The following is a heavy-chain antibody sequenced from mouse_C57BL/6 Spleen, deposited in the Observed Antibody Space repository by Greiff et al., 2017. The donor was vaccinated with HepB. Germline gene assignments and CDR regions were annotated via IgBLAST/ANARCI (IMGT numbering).Heavy chain of an antibody. CDR2: IYPGSGST. CDR1: GYTFTSYW. D-gene: IGHD2-5*01. CDR3: ARRPSYYSNYDGMDY. J-gene: IGHJ4*01. Sequence: QVQLQQPGAELVKPGASVKMSCKASGYTFTSYWITWVKQRPGQGLEWIGDIYPGSGSTNYNEKFKSKATLTVDTSSSTAYMQLSSLTSEDSAVYYCARRPSYYSNYDGMDYWGQGTSVTVSS. V-gene: IGHV1-55*01.